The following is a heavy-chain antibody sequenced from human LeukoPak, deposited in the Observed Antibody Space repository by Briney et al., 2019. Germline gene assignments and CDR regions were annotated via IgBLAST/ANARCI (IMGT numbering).Heavy chain of an antibody. V-gene: IGHV4-34*01. CDR3: GTVAAADLGY. CDR2: INHSGST. D-gene: IGHD6-13*01. CDR1: GGSFSGYY. Sequence: SETLSLTCAVYGGSFSGYYWIWIRQPPGKGLEWIGEINHSGSTNYNPSLKSRVTISVDTSKNQFSLKVNSVTAADTAVYYCGTVAAADLGYWGQGTLVTVSP. J-gene: IGHJ4*02.